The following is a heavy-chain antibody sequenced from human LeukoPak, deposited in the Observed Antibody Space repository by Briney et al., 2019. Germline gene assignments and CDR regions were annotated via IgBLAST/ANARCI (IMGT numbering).Heavy chain of an antibody. V-gene: IGHV4-59*01. CDR3: ARSSSWTGSIFDS. CDR1: GDSISSYY. D-gene: IGHD6-13*01. J-gene: IGHJ4*02. Sequence: SETLSLTCSVSGDSISSYYWSWIRQPPGKGLEWIGYIYYTGSTNYNPSLKSRGTISLDTSKNQFSLKLSSVTTADTAVYYCARSSSWTGSIFDSWGQGTLVTVSS. CDR2: IYYTGST.